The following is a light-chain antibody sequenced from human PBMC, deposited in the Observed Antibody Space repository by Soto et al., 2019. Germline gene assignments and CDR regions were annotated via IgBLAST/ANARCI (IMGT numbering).Light chain of an antibody. Sequence: DIQMTQSPSSLSASVGDRGTITCRASQTIGKNLNWYQQEPGKAPKLLIYAASTLQSGVPSRFIGSGSGTDFTLTISGLQSEDFAIYFCQQTYNSSPYTFGQGTRLEIK. CDR3: QQTYNSSPYT. V-gene: IGKV1-39*01. J-gene: IGKJ5*01. CDR1: QTIGKN. CDR2: AAS.